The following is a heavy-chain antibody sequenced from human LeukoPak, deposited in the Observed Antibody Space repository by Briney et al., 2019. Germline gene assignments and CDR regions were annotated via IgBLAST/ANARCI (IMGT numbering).Heavy chain of an antibody. CDR1: GFTFSSYS. V-gene: IGHV3-21*01. Sequence: GGSLRLSCAASGFTFSSYSMDWVRQAPGKGLEWVSSISSSSSYIYYADSVKGRFTISRDNAKNSLYLQMNSLRAEDTAVYYCARFGGWGDFDYWGQGTLVTVSS. CDR3: ARFGGWGDFDY. J-gene: IGHJ4*02. D-gene: IGHD6-19*01. CDR2: ISSSSSYI.